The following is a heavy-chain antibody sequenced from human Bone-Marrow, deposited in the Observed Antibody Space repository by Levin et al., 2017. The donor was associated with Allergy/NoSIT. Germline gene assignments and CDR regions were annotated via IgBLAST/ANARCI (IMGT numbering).Heavy chain of an antibody. CDR3: ARTFRKPSNYFDY. J-gene: IGHJ4*02. V-gene: IGHV3-30*04. CDR2: ISYDGSNK. CDR1: GFTFSSYA. D-gene: IGHD3-16*01. Sequence: GGSLRLSCAASGFTFSSYAMHWVRQAPGKGLEWVAVISYDGSNKYYADSVKGRFTISRDNSKNTLYLQMNSLRAEDTAVYYCARTFRKPSNYFDYWGQGTLVTVSS.